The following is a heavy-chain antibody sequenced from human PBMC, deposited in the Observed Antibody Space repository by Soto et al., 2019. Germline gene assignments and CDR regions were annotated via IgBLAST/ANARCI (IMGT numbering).Heavy chain of an antibody. CDR3: ARDIFSSGPMYFQY. CDR2: ISYDGSNK. Sequence: QVHLVESGGAVVQPGRSLRLSCAASGFTFSNYALHWVRQAPGKGLEWVAVISYDGSNKYYADSVKGRFTISRDNSKSTLYLQMNSLGPEDTAVYFCARDIFSSGPMYFQYWGQGTLVTVSS. V-gene: IGHV3-30*04. CDR1: GFTFSNYA. D-gene: IGHD6-19*01. J-gene: IGHJ4*02.